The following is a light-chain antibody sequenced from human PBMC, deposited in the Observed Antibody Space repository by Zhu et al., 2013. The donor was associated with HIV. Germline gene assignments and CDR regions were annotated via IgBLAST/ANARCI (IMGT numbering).Light chain of an antibody. CDR1: LSVTSN. J-gene: IGKJ5*01. V-gene: IGKV3-20*01. Sequence: DIVLTQSPGTLSLSPGERATLSCRASLSVTSNLAWYQQRPGQSPRLLIYGASSRATGIPDRFSGSGSETDFTLTISRLQPEDFAIYYCQQYDDSPITFGQGTRLEMK. CDR3: QQYDDSPIT. CDR2: GAS.